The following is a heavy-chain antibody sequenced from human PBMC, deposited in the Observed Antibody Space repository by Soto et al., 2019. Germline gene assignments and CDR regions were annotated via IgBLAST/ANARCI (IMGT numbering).Heavy chain of an antibody. CDR2: INAGYGNT. CDR1: GYTFSSYA. CDR3: ARDPYYYDSSGYEALGYYYYGMDV. D-gene: IGHD3-22*01. Sequence: ASVKVSCKASGYTFSSYAMHWVRQAPGQRLEWMGRINAGYGNTKSSQKLQGRVTMTTDTSTSTAYMELRSLRSDDTAVYYCARDPYYYDSSGYEALGYYYYGMDVWGQGTTVTVSS. J-gene: IGHJ6*02. V-gene: IGHV1-3*01.